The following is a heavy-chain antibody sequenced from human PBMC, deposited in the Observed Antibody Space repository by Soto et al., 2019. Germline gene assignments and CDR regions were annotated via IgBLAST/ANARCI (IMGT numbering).Heavy chain of an antibody. D-gene: IGHD3-9*01. CDR1: GFTFSNYA. V-gene: IGHV3-66*01. Sequence: GGSLRLSCATSGFTFSNYAMSWVRQAPGKGLEWVSVLDGDGRTYYADSVKGRFTISRDNSKNTLHLQMNSLRAEDTAVYYCARESRYFDWLSLEYWGQGTLVTVSS. CDR3: ARESRYFDWLSLEY. CDR2: LDGDGRT. J-gene: IGHJ4*02.